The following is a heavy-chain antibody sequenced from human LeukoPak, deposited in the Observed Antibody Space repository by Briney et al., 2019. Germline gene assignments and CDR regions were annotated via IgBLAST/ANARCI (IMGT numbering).Heavy chain of an antibody. V-gene: IGHV3-11*04. CDR3: AREPCSSSGWYCPVAS. CDR1: GFTFSDYY. Sequence: GGSPRLSCAASGFTFSDYYMSWIRQAPGKGLEWVSYISSSGSTIYYADSVKGRFTISRDNAKNSLYLQMNSLRAEDTAVYYCAREPCSSSGWYCPVASWGQGTLVTVSS. CDR2: ISSSGSTI. D-gene: IGHD6-19*01. J-gene: IGHJ4*02.